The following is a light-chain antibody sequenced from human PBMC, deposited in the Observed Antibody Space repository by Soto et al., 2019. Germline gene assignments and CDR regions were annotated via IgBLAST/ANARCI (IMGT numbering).Light chain of an antibody. Sequence: ETVMTNSPATLSVSPGERVTLSCRASEGVGSSLAWYQQKPGQAPRVLIYGASTTAPGIPARFSGSGSATQFTLTISNPQSEDFRFYYCQQYDIWPLTFGGGGNVDIK. J-gene: IGKJ4*01. CDR2: GAS. CDR1: EGVGSS. CDR3: QQYDIWPLT. V-gene: IGKV3-15*01.